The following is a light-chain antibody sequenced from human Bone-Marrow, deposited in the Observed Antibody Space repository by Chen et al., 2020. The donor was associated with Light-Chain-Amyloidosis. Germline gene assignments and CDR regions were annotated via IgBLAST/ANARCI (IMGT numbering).Light chain of an antibody. J-gene: IGLJ3*02. CDR1: NIGSTS. V-gene: IGLV3-21*02. Sequence: SYVLTQPSSVSVAPGQTATLACGGTNIGSTSVHWYQQTPGHAPRLVVYDDSARPSGIPERLSGSNSGNRATLTISRVEAGDEADYYCQVWDRSSDRPVFGGGTKLTVL. CDR3: QVWDRSSDRPV. CDR2: DDS.